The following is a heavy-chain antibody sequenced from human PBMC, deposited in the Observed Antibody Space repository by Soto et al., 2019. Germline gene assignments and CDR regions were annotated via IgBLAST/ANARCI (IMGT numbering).Heavy chain of an antibody. V-gene: IGHV4-59*01. J-gene: IGHJ2*01. CDR1: GGSISSYY. CDR3: ARTKTIPAVAGTGWYFDL. Sequence: QVQLQESGPGLVKPSETLSLTCTVSGGSISSYYWSWIRQPPGKGLEWIGYIYYSGSTNYNPSLKSRVTISVDTSKNQCSLKLSSVTAADTAVYYCARTKTIPAVAGTGWYFDLWGRGTLVTVSS. D-gene: IGHD6-19*01. CDR2: IYYSGST.